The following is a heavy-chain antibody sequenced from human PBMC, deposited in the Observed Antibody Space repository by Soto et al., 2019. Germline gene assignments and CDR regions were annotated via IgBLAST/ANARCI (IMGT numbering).Heavy chain of an antibody. CDR3: ARESHDILTGPPWVWYFDL. V-gene: IGHV4-34*01. CDR1: GGSFSGYY. D-gene: IGHD3-9*01. Sequence: QVQLQQWGAGPLRPLETLSLTCGVSGGSFSGYYWAWIRQSPGKGLEWIGEINDLGSINHNPSLEIRVSISVDTSQNHYSLNLRSVTAADTAVYYCARESHDILTGPPWVWYFDLWGRGTLVTVSS. CDR2: INDLGSI. J-gene: IGHJ2*01.